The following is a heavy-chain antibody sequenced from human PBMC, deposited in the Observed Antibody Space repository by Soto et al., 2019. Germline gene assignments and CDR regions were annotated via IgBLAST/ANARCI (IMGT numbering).Heavy chain of an antibody. CDR2: MNPNSGNT. D-gene: IGHD6-13*01. J-gene: IGHJ6*02. CDR3: ARAIAAAGTAITIHYYYYGMDV. CDR1: GYTFTSYD. V-gene: IGHV1-8*01. Sequence: ASVKVSCKASGYTFTSYDINWVRQATGQGLEWMGWMNPNSGNTGYAQKFQGRVTMTRNTSISTAYMELSSLRSEDTAVYYCARAIAAAGTAITIHYYYYGMDVWGQGTTVTVSS.